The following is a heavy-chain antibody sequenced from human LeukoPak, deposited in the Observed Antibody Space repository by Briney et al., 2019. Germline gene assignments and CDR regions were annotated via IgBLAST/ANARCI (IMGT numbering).Heavy chain of an antibody. CDR1: GYTLTELS. Sequence: GASVKVSCKVSGYTLTELSMHWVRQAPGKGLEWMGGFDPEDGETIYAQKFQGRVTMTEDTSTDTAYMELGSLRSEDTAVYYCATSPYYYDSSGTHQYFDYWGQGTLVTVSS. CDR2: FDPEDGET. CDR3: ATSPYYYDSSGTHQYFDY. J-gene: IGHJ4*02. D-gene: IGHD3-22*01. V-gene: IGHV1-24*01.